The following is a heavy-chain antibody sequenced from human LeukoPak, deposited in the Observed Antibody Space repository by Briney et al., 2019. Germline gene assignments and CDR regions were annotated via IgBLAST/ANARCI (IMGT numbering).Heavy chain of an antibody. CDR3: ARDRSGDYVFDY. CDR1: GFTFSSYS. D-gene: IGHD4-17*01. V-gene: IGHV3-48*01. Sequence: GGSLRLSCAASGFTFSSYSMNWVRQAPGKGLEWVSYISSSSTIYYADSVKGRFTISRDNAKNSLYLQMNSLRAEDTAAYYCARDRSGDYVFDYWGQGTLVTVSS. J-gene: IGHJ4*02. CDR2: ISSSSTI.